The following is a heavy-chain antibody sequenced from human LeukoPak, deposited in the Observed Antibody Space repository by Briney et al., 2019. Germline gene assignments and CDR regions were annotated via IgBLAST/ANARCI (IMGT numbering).Heavy chain of an antibody. CDR2: IINYNGNK. CDR1: GGTFPSYC. CDR3: ARDQGGIGVVPDAIDI. V-gene: IGHV1-18*04. D-gene: IGHD2-2*01. Sequence: ASAMISSKASGGTFPSYCIRWVRRPPGGRVVAMGWIINYNGNKNYSQKLPSRVIMTTDTSTRTAYRELRSLRSDDTAVYYCARDQGGIGVVPDAIDIWGQGTTVTVSS. J-gene: IGHJ3*02.